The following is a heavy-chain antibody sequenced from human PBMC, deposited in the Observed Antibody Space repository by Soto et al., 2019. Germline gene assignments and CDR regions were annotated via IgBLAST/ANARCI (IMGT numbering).Heavy chain of an antibody. D-gene: IGHD3-16*01. Sequence: EVHLVESGGGLVQPGGSLRLSCAASGFTFSSYWMSWVRQAPGKGLEWVANIKQDGSEKYYVDSVKGRFTISRDNAKNSLYMQMNSLRAEDTAVYYCARDLLLRGMADGRHYYYGMDVWGQGTTVTVSS. CDR1: GFTFSSYW. CDR2: IKQDGSEK. V-gene: IGHV3-7*01. J-gene: IGHJ6*02. CDR3: ARDLLLRGMADGRHYYYGMDV.